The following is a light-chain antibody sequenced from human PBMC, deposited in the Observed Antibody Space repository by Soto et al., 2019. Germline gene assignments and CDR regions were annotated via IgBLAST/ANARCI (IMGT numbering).Light chain of an antibody. V-gene: IGKV3-11*01. CDR3: QQRSNWSVT. J-gene: IGKJ1*01. Sequence: EIVLTQSPATLSLSPGEGATLSCRASQSVSSYLSWYQQKPGQAPRLLIYDASNRATGIPARFSGSGSWTDFSLIISSLEPEEFAVYYCQQRSNWSVTFGLGTKV. CDR2: DAS. CDR1: QSVSSY.